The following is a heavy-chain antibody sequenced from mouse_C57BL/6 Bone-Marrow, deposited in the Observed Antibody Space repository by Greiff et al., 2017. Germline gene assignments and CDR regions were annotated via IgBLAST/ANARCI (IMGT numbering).Heavy chain of an antibody. CDR2: IYPGSGST. D-gene: IGHD2-12*01. CDR3: AGGIRRYIDD. J-gene: IGHJ1*03. CDR1: GYTFTSYW. V-gene: IGHV1-55*01. Sequence: QVQLQQPGAELVKPGASVKMSCKASGYTFTSYWITWVKQRPGQGLEWIGDIYPGSGSTNYNEKFKSKATMTVDTSSSTAYMQLSSLTSEDSAVYYCAGGIRRYIDDWGTGTTVTVSS.